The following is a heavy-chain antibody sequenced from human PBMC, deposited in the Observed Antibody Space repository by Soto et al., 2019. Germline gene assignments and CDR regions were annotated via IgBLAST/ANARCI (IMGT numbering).Heavy chain of an antibody. J-gene: IGHJ6*02. CDR1: GYSFTSYW. Sequence: GESLKISCKGSGYSFTSYWIGWVRQMPGKGLEWMGIIYPGDSDTRYSPSFQGQVTISADKSISTAYLQWSSLKASDTAMYYCARQELGYCTNGVCYKTPYYYYGMDVRGQGTTVTVSS. CDR2: IYPGDSDT. V-gene: IGHV5-51*01. D-gene: IGHD2-8*01. CDR3: ARQELGYCTNGVCYKTPYYYYGMDV.